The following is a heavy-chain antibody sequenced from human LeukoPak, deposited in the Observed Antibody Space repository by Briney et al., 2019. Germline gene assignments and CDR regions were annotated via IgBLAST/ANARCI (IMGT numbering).Heavy chain of an antibody. CDR2: IRSKANSYAT. CDR1: GFTFSGSA. J-gene: IGHJ4*02. V-gene: IGHV3-73*01. Sequence: GGSLRLSCAASGFTFSGSAMHWVRQASGKGLEWVGRIRSKANSYATAYAASVKGRFTISRDDSKNTAYLQMNSLKTEDTAVYYCTRQTRDDFWSGYVHYWGQGTLVTASS. CDR3: TRQTRDDFWSGYVHY. D-gene: IGHD3-3*01.